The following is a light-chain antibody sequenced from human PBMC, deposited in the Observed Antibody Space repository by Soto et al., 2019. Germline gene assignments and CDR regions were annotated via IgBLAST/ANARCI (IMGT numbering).Light chain of an antibody. Sequence: QSVLTQPPSVSGAPGQRVTISCTGTSSNIGAGYDVYWYQQLPGTAPKLLISGNNNRPSGVPDRFSGSRSGTAASLAITGLQAEDEADYYCQSYDSSLSGSNVFGTGTKLTVL. CDR2: GNN. CDR3: QSYDSSLSGSNV. J-gene: IGLJ1*01. CDR1: SSNIGAGYD. V-gene: IGLV1-40*01.